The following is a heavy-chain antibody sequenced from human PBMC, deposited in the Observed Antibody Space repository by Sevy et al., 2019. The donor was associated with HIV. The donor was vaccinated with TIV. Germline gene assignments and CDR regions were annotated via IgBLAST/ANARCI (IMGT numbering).Heavy chain of an antibody. V-gene: IGHV1-2*02. J-gene: IGHJ4*02. CDR3: ARVGGTRFGSSHFDY. D-gene: IGHD6-6*01. Sequence: ASVKVSCKASGYTFTGYYMHWVRQAPGQGLEWMGWINPNSGGTNYAQKFQGRVTMTRDTSISTAYMELSRLRSDVTAVYYCARVGGTRFGSSHFDYWGQGTLVTVSS. CDR2: INPNSGGT. CDR1: GYTFTGYY.